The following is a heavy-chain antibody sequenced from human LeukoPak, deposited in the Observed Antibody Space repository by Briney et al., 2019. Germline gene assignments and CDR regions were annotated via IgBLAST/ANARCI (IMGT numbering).Heavy chain of an antibody. D-gene: IGHD3-16*01. CDR1: GFTFSSYV. CDR2: ISYDGNNK. Sequence: GRSLRLSCAASGFTFSSYVMHWARQAPGKGLEWVAVISYDGNNKYYADSVKGRFTISRDNSKNTLYLQMNSLRAEDTAVYYCASSRGSQNAFDIWGQGTMVTVSS. CDR3: ASSRGSQNAFDI. V-gene: IGHV3-30*03. J-gene: IGHJ3*02.